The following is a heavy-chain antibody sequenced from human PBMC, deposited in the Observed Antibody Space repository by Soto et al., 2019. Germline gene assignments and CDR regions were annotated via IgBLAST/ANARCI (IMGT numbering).Heavy chain of an antibody. Sequence: LGESLKISCKGSGYSFSDYWIGWVRQMPGKGLEWMGIIYPGDSDTRYSPSFQGQVTISADKSISTAYLQWSSLKASDTAMYYCAQHKDGKKYRVNYYYSGRDVWGQGTTVTVSS. CDR2: IYPGDSDT. J-gene: IGHJ6*02. CDR3: AQHKDGKKYRVNYYYSGRDV. CDR1: GYSFSDYW. D-gene: IGHD3-16*02. V-gene: IGHV5-51*01.